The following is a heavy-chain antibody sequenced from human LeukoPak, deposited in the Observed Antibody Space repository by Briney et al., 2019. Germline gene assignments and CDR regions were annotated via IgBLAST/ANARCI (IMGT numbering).Heavy chain of an antibody. Sequence: PGGSLRLSCAASGFTFSSYAMHWVRQAPGKGLEWVAVISYDGSNKYYADSVKGRFTISRDNSKNTLYLQMNSLRAEDTAVYYCAREGGSFLRYFDSWGQGTLVTVSS. J-gene: IGHJ4*02. D-gene: IGHD1-26*01. CDR2: ISYDGSNK. V-gene: IGHV3-30*04. CDR3: AREGGSFLRYFDS. CDR1: GFTFSSYA.